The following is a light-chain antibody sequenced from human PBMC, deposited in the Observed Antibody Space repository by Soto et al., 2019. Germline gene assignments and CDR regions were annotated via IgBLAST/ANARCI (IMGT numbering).Light chain of an antibody. J-gene: IGKJ2*01. CDR1: QSVTNRY. CDR2: GIS. CDR3: QQYSSLPHT. Sequence: SVLTQSPGTLSLSPGERATLSCRASQSVTNRYFAWYQQRPGQAPRLLIYGISNRATGIPDRFSGSGSGTDFTLTISRLEPEDFVVYYCQQYSSLPHTLGQRTKLEVK. V-gene: IGKV3-20*01.